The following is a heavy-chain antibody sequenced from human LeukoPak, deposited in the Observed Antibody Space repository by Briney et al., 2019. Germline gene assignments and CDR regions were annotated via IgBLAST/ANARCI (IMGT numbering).Heavy chain of an antibody. Sequence: GGSLRLSCAASGFTFSSNSMSWVRQAPGKGLELVSAISGSGGSTYYADSVKGRFTISRDNTKNTLYLQMNRLTAEDTAVYYCAKEHYDFWSGSFYYYYGMDVWGQGTTVTVSS. CDR1: GFTFSSNS. J-gene: IGHJ6*02. V-gene: IGHV3-23*01. CDR3: AKEHYDFWSGSFYYYYGMDV. CDR2: ISGSGGST. D-gene: IGHD3-3*01.